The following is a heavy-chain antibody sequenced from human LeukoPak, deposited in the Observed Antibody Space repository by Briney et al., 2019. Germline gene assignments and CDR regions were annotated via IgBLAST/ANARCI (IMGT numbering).Heavy chain of an antibody. CDR3: ASQYRYGGAFDI. CDR2: IPYDGSNK. Sequence: PGGSLRLSCAASGFTFSSYAMHWVRQAPGKGLEWVAVIPYDGSNKYYADSVKGRFTISRDNSKNTLYLQMNSLRAEDTAVYYCASQYRYGGAFDIWGQGTMVTVSS. V-gene: IGHV3-30-3*01. D-gene: IGHD3-10*01. CDR1: GFTFSSYA. J-gene: IGHJ3*02.